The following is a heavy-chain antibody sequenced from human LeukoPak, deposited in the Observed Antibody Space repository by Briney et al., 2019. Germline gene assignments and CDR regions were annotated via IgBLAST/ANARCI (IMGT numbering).Heavy chain of an antibody. CDR3: ARGLTRMVRGAPFDY. Sequence: TSETLSLTCAVNGGSFSGYYWGWIRQPPGKGLEWIGEINHSGSTNYNPSLKSRVTISVDTSKNQFSLKLSSVTAADTAVYYCARGLTRMVRGAPFDYWGQGTLVTVSS. CDR1: GGSFSGYY. V-gene: IGHV4-34*01. J-gene: IGHJ4*02. CDR2: INHSGST. D-gene: IGHD3-10*01.